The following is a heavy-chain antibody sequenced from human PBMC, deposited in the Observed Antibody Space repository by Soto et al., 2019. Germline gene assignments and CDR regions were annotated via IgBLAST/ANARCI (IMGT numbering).Heavy chain of an antibody. D-gene: IGHD1-7*01. CDR1: GGTFSSYA. CDR3: ARGSWITGTVPHYYYYGMDV. CDR2: IIPIFGTA. Sequence: SVKVSCKASGGTFSSYAISWVRQAPGEGLEWMGGIIPIFGTANYAQKFQGRVTITADESTSTAYMELSSLRSEDTAVYYCARGSWITGTVPHYYYYGMDVWGQGITVTVSS. J-gene: IGHJ6*02. V-gene: IGHV1-69*13.